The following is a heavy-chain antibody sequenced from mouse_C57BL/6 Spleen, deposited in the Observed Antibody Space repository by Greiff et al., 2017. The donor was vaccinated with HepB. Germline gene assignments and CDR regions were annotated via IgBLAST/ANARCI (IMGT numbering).Heavy chain of an antibody. Sequence: QVQLQQPGAELVMPGASVKLSCKASGYTFTSYWMHWVKQRPGQGLEWIGEIDPSDSYTNYNQKFKGKSTLTVDKSSSTAYMQLSSLTSEDSAVYYCASPGDGNLQWFAYWGQGTLVTVSA. V-gene: IGHV1-69*01. CDR3: ASPGDGNLQWFAY. J-gene: IGHJ3*01. D-gene: IGHD5-1*01. CDR1: GYTFTSYW. CDR2: IDPSDSYT.